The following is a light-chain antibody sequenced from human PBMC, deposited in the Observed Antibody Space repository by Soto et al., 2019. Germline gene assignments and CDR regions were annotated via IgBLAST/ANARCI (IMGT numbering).Light chain of an antibody. CDR1: SSDVGNYNY. CDR3: TSPTPGSLYV. V-gene: IGLV2-14*01. J-gene: IGLJ1*01. CDR2: MVS. Sequence: QSVLTHPGSVSWSPGQSITISCTGTSSDVGNYNYVSWYQQYPGRVPKLLIYMVSNRPSGVSNRFSGSKSGNTASLTISGLQAEEEADYFCTSPTPGSLYVFGTGTKVTVL.